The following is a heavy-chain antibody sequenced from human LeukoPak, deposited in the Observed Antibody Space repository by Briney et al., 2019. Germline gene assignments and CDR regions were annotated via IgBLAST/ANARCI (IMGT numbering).Heavy chain of an antibody. V-gene: IGHV4-61*02. J-gene: IGHJ6*03. Sequence: SQTLSLTCTVSGGSISSGSYYWSWIRQPAGKGLEWIGRIYTSGSTNYNPSLKSRVTISVDTSKNQFSLKLSSVTAADTAVYYCARDYSSSWYYYMDVWGKGTTVTVSS. D-gene: IGHD6-13*01. CDR2: IYTSGST. CDR3: ARDYSSSWYYYMDV. CDR1: GGSISSGSYY.